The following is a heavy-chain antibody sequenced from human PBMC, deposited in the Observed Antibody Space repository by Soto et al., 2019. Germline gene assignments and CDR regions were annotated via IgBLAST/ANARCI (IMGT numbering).Heavy chain of an antibody. CDR3: AKDFQFGGSGTGYFDN. Sequence: PGGSLRLSCVASGFTFRTNPMSWVRQAPGKGLEWVSGVSASGAKTYYADSVNGRFTVSIDNSKNTLYLEMKSLRAEDTAVYYCAKDFQFGGSGTGYFDNWGQGTLVTVSS. J-gene: IGHJ4*02. V-gene: IGHV3-23*01. D-gene: IGHD3-10*01. CDR1: GFTFRTNP. CDR2: VSASGAKT.